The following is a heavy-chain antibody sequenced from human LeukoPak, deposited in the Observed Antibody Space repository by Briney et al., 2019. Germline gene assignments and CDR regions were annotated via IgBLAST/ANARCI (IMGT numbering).Heavy chain of an antibody. D-gene: IGHD6-19*01. CDR3: AKGSGWYV. CDR1: GFTFSVYG. V-gene: IGHV3-30*18. Sequence: QPGRSLRLSCAASGFTFSVYGMHWVRQAPGKGLEWVAVISYDGSNKYYADSVKGRFTISRDNSKNTLYLQMNSLRAEDTAVYYCAKGSGWYVWGQGTLVTVSS. CDR2: ISYDGSNK. J-gene: IGHJ4*02.